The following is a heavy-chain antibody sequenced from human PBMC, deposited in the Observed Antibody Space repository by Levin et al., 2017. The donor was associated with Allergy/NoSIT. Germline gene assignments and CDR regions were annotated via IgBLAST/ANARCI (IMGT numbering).Heavy chain of an antibody. D-gene: IGHD3-16*01. CDR1: GFTSRSYW. V-gene: IGHV3-7*04. Sequence: SCTVSGFTSRSYWMSWVRQAPGKGLEWVANINQDGSERNYVDSVKGRFTISRDNAKNSLHLQMNSLRVEDTAMYYCTRDHRGTFDIWGQGTMVTVSS. CDR3: TRDHRGTFDI. J-gene: IGHJ3*02. CDR2: INQDGSER.